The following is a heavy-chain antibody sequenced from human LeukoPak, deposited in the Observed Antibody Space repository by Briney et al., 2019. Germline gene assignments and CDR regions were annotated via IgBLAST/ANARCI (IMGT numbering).Heavy chain of an antibody. D-gene: IGHD3-22*01. V-gene: IGHV3-7*01. CDR2: IKQDGSEK. J-gene: IGHJ4*02. CDR1: GFTFSSYW. CDR3: ARMGYYYDSSGWEAY. Sequence: PGGSLRLSCAASGFTFSSYWMSWVRQAPGQGLEWLANIKQDGSEKDYVDSVKGRFTISRDNAKNSLYLQMKSLRAEDTAVYYCARMGYYYDSSGWEAYWGQGTLVTVSS.